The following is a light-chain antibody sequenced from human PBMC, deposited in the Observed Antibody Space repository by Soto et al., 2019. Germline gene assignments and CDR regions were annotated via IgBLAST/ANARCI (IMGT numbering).Light chain of an antibody. Sequence: QSALTQPASVSGSPGQSITISCTGSSSDVGGYNYVSWYQQHPGKAPKLMIYDVSNRPSGVSNRFSGSKSGNTASLNISGLQAEDEADYYCSSYTSSSLVVFGGGTKVTVL. CDR3: SSYTSSSLVV. CDR1: SSDVGGYNY. V-gene: IGLV2-14*01. J-gene: IGLJ2*01. CDR2: DVS.